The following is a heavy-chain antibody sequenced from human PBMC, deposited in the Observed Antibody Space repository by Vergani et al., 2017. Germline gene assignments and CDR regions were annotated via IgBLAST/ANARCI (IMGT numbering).Heavy chain of an antibody. J-gene: IGHJ2*01. CDR1: GGSINPSSSF. D-gene: IGHD3-10*01. Sequence: QLQLQESGPGLVKPSETLSLICTVSGGSINPSSSFWGWIRQSPGKGLEWIGSINYVGRTYYNPSLQRRATVFVDTSKNQFTLNLTSVTAADTAVYYCARGRGSNWYCDLWGRGTLVTVSS. CDR3: ARGRGSNWYCDL. CDR2: INYVGRT. V-gene: IGHV4-39*01.